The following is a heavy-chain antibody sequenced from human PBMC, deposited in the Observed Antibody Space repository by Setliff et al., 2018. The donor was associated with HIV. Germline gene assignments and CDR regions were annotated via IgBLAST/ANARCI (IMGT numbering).Heavy chain of an antibody. V-gene: IGHV4-31*03. CDR3: ARAKSLVRGVNYFDY. J-gene: IGHJ4*02. CDR2: IYYSGST. Sequence: PSETLSLTCTVSGGSISSGGYYWSWIRQHPGKGLEWIGFIYYSGSTYHNPSLKSRVTISVDTSKNQFPLKLNSVTAADTAVYYCARAKSLVRGVNYFDYWGQGTLVTVSS. D-gene: IGHD3-10*01. CDR1: GGSISSGGYY.